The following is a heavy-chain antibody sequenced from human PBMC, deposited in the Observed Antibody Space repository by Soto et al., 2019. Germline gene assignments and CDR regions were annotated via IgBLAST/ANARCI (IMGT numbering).Heavy chain of an antibody. CDR1: GFTFSDYY. CDR2: ISSSGSTI. J-gene: IGHJ4*02. V-gene: IGHV3-11*01. D-gene: IGHD3-9*01. Sequence: GGSLRLSCAASGFTFSDYYMSWIRQAPGKGLEWVSYISSSGSTIYYADSVKGRFTISRDNAKNSLYLQMNSLRAEDTAVYYCARDILTGYYSPTFDYWGQGTLVTVSS. CDR3: ARDILTGYYSPTFDY.